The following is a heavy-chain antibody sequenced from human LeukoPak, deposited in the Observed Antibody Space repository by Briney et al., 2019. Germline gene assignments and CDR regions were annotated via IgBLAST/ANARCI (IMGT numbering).Heavy chain of an antibody. Sequence: PSETLSLTCTVSGGSISSYNCNWVRQSAGKGLEWIGLMSPSGSADYNPSLKSRVTMSVDTSKNLFSLKLTSVTAADTAMYYCARGPTVTNPFEYWGQGTLVTVSS. D-gene: IGHD4-17*01. CDR2: MSPSGSA. CDR3: ARGPTVTNPFEY. CDR1: GGSISSYN. V-gene: IGHV4-4*07. J-gene: IGHJ4*02.